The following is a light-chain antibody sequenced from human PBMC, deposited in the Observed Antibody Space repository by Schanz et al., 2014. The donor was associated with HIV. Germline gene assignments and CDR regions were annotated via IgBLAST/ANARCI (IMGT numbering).Light chain of an antibody. J-gene: IGLJ1*01. V-gene: IGLV2-8*01. CDR1: SSDIG. CDR3: CSYAITTYV. CDR2: AVN. Sequence: QSALTQPPSASGSPGQSVAISCTGASSDIGVSWYQQYPGNAPKLMIFAVNRRTSGVPDLFSGSKSGNTASLTISGLQAEDEADYYCCSYAITTYVFGTGTKLTVL.